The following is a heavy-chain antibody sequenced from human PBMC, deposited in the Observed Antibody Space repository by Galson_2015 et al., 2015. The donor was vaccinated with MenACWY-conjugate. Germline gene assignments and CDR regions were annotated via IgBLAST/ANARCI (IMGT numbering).Heavy chain of an antibody. D-gene: IGHD1-26*01. Sequence: QSGAEVKKPGESLTISCKLSGYSITSHWIGWARQMPGKGLEWMGIIYPDDSDTRYSPSFQGRVTFSVDKSISTAYLQLSSLKASDTAMYYCARSGSGTWYFDLWGRGTLVTVSS. J-gene: IGHJ2*01. V-gene: IGHV5-51*01. CDR1: GYSITSHW. CDR2: IYPDDSDT. CDR3: ARSGSGTWYFDL.